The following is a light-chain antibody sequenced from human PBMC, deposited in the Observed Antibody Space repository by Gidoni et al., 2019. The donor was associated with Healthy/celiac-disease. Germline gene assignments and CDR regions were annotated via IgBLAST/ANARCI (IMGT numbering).Light chain of an antibody. V-gene: IGKV3-20*01. CDR3: QQYGSSPPTYT. J-gene: IGKJ2*01. CDR2: GAS. CDR1: QSVSSSY. Sequence: DIVLTQSPGTLSLSPGERATLSCRASQSVSSSYLAWYQQKPGQAPRLLIYGASSRTDFTLTISRLEPEDFAVYYCQQYGSSPPTYTFGQGTKLEIK.